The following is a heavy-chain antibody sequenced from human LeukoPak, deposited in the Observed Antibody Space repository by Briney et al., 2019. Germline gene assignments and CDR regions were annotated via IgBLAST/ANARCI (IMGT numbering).Heavy chain of an antibody. CDR1: GGSFSGYY. J-gene: IGHJ4*02. Sequence: PSETLSLTCAVYGGSFSGYYWSWIRQPPGKGLEWIGSIYYSGSTYYNPSLKSRVTISVDTSKNQFSLKLSSVTAADTAVYYCATNPSAYYFDYWGQGTLVTVSS. V-gene: IGHV4-34*01. CDR2: IYYSGST. CDR3: ATNPSAYYFDY.